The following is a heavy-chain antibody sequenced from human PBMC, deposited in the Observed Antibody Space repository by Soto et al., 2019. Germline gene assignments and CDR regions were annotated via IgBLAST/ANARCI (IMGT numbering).Heavy chain of an antibody. D-gene: IGHD6-6*01. V-gene: IGHV1-69*02. CDR2: IIPILGIA. J-gene: IGHJ4*02. Sequence: SVKVSCKASGGTFSSYTISWVRQAPGQGLEWMGRIIPILGIANYAQKFQGRVTITADKSTSTAYMELSSLRSEDTAVYHCARGPSIAARYFDYWGQGTLVTVSS. CDR3: ARGPSIAARYFDY. CDR1: GGTFSSYT.